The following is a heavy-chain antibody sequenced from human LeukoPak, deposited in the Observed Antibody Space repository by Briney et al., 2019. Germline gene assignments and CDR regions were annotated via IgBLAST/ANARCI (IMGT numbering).Heavy chain of an antibody. CDR1: GFPFSNYA. CDR2: MSGSGETT. Sequence: TGGSLRLSCAASGFPFSNYAMSWVRQAPGKGLEWVSTMSGSGETTYFADSVKGRFTISRDNSKSTLYLQMNSLRAEDTALYYCAKLTLFSSAWHFDYWGRGTLVTVSS. V-gene: IGHV3-23*01. D-gene: IGHD6-19*01. J-gene: IGHJ4*02. CDR3: AKLTLFSSAWHFDY.